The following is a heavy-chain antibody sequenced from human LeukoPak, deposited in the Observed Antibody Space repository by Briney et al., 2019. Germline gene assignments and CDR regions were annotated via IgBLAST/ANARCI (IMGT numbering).Heavy chain of an antibody. J-gene: IGHJ4*02. Sequence: GGSLRLSCAASGFTFSSYGMHWVRQAPGKGLEWVAFIRYDGSNKYYADSVKGRFTISRDNSKNTLYLQMNSLRAEDTAVYYCAKDLGIAAAGSPGGYWGQGTLVTVSS. D-gene: IGHD6-13*01. V-gene: IGHV3-30*02. CDR2: IRYDGSNK. CDR3: AKDLGIAAAGSPGGY. CDR1: GFTFSSYG.